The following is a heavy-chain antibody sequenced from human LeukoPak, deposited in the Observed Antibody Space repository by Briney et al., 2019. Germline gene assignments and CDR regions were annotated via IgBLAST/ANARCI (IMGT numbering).Heavy chain of an antibody. V-gene: IGHV3-23*01. CDR1: GFTFSTYA. CDR2: ISDSGGIT. Sequence: GGSLRLSCVVSGFTFSTYAMTWVRQAPGKGLEWVSAISDSGGITYYADSVKGRFTISRDNSKNTVYLQMNSLRAEDTATFYCAKVVVVAATPRGYFDYWGQGTLVTVSS. D-gene: IGHD2-15*01. J-gene: IGHJ4*02. CDR3: AKVVVVAATPRGYFDY.